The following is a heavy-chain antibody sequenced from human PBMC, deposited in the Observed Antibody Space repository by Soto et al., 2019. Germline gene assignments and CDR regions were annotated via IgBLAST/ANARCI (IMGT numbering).Heavy chain of an antibody. CDR1: GFSFTSFW. CDR3: ARDPKWMVFFFDY. D-gene: IGHD6-19*01. CDR2: IYPGDSDT. V-gene: IGHV5-51*01. Sequence: PGGSLKISCKGSGFSFTSFWHRRVRQMPGKGLEWMGIIYPGDSDTRYGPSFQRQVTISADKSISTAYLQWSSLKASDTAMYYCARDPKWMVFFFDYWGQGTLVTVSS. J-gene: IGHJ4*02.